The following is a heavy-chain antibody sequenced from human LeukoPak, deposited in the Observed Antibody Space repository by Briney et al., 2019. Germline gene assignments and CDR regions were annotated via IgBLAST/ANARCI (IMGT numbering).Heavy chain of an antibody. D-gene: IGHD3-10*01. V-gene: IGHV1-18*01. CDR1: GYSFTSCG. Sequence: ASVKVSCKTSGYSFTSCGITWVRQAPGQGLEWMGWISPYNGDTNYAQKLQGRVTMTRNTSISTAYMELSSLRSEDTAVYYCARRDYYGSGSYPYYYDYYMDVWGKGTTVTISS. CDR3: ARRDYYGSGSYPYYYDYYMDV. CDR2: ISPYNGDT. J-gene: IGHJ6*03.